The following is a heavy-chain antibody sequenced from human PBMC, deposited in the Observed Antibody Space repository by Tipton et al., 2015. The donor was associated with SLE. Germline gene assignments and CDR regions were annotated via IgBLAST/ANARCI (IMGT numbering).Heavy chain of an antibody. D-gene: IGHD2/OR15-2a*01. CDR1: GYSISSYY. Sequence: TLSLTCAVSGYSISSYYWSWIRQPPGKGLEWIGYIYYNGNTNYNPSLKSRVTISLDTSKKQFSLKLSSVTAADTAVYFCARGQNRVAYFDYWGQGTLVTVSS. J-gene: IGHJ4*02. CDR3: ARGQNRVAYFDY. V-gene: IGHV4-59*01. CDR2: IYYNGNT.